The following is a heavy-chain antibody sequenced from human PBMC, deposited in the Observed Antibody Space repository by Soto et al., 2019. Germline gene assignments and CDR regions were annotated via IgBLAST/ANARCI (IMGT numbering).Heavy chain of an antibody. V-gene: IGHV4-39*01. CDR1: GGSIYRSGYY. CDR2: IDYNGVT. J-gene: IGHJ4*02. CDR3: GKVLVGATGHTDSDS. Sequence: SETLSLTCTVSGGSIYRSGYYWGWIRQPPGRGLEWIGNIDYNGVTYSNPPLKSRVTISRDTSKNQLSLKLTSVTAADTALYYCGKVLVGATGHTDSDSWGPGTLVTVSS. D-gene: IGHD2-15*01.